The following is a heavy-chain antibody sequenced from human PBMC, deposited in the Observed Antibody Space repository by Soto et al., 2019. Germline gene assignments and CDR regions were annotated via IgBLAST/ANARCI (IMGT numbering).Heavy chain of an antibody. Sequence: QITLKESGPTLVKPTQTLTLTCTFSGFSLSTRGVGVGWIRQPPGKALEWLALIDWNADKRYSPSLKSRLTITKDTSKYQVVLKMTSMDPVDTATYYFARRLTFWDAFDIWGQGTMVTVSS. J-gene: IGHJ3*02. CDR3: ARRLTFWDAFDI. CDR1: GFSLSTRGVG. CDR2: IDWNADK. V-gene: IGHV2-5*01. D-gene: IGHD3-3*01.